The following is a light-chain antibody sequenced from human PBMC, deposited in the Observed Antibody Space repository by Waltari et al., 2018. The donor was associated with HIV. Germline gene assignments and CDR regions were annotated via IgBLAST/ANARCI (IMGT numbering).Light chain of an antibody. V-gene: IGKV4-1*01. J-gene: IGKJ5*01. CDR2: WAS. CDR3: QQRSSWPPSIT. Sequence: DIVMTQSPDSLAVSLGERATINCKSSQSVFFSSNNKNFLAWYQQKPGQAPKLLISWASTRESGVPARFSGSGSGTDFTLTISRLEAEDFAVYYCQQRSSWPPSITFGQGTRLEIK. CDR1: QSVFFSSNNKNF.